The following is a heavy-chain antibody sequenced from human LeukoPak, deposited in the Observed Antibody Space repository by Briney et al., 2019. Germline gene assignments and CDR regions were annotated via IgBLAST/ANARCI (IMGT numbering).Heavy chain of an antibody. CDR1: GYTFTGYY. J-gene: IGHJ5*02. CDR2: INPNSGGT. D-gene: IGHD6-19*01. CDR3: ARDGIAVAGTGGVWFDP. V-gene: IGHV1-2*06. Sequence: ASVKVSCKASGYTFTGYYIHWVRQAPGQGLEWMGRINPNSGGTNYAQKFQGRVTMTRDTSISTACMELSRLRSDDTAVYYCARDGIAVAGTGGVWFDPWGQGTLVTVSS.